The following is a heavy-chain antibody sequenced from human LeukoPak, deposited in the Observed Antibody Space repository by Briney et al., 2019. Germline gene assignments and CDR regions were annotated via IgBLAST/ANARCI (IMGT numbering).Heavy chain of an antibody. CDR3: AKDPEMATITGDY. CDR2: ISSSGSTI. CDR1: GFTFSSYE. D-gene: IGHD5-24*01. J-gene: IGHJ4*02. Sequence: GGSLRLSCAASGFTFSSYEMNWVRQAPGKGLEWVSYISSSGSTIYYADSVKGRFTISRDNSKNTLYLQMNSLRAEDTAVYYCAKDPEMATITGDYWGQGTLVTVSS. V-gene: IGHV3-48*03.